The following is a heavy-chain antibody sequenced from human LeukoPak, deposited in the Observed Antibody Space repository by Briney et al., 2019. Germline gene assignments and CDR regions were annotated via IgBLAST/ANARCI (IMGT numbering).Heavy chain of an antibody. CDR2: IYYSGST. D-gene: IGHD7-27*01. CDR1: GGSISSSSYY. J-gene: IGHJ5*02. CDR3: ARHPYELGINRWFDP. V-gene: IGHV4-39*01. Sequence: SETLSLTCTVSGGSISSSSYYWGWIRQPQGKGLERIGSIYYSGSTYYNPSLKSRVTISVDTSKNQFSLKLSSVTAADTAVYYCARHPYELGINRWFDPWGQRTLVTVSS.